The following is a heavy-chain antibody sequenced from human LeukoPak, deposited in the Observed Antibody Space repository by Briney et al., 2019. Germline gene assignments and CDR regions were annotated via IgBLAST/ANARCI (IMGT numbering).Heavy chain of an antibody. D-gene: IGHD3-22*01. CDR3: ASSRYDSSGYYGIIGY. CDR1: GFTFSSYS. CDR2: ITRSSIYK. J-gene: IGHJ4*02. Sequence: GGSLGLSCAASGFTFSSYSMNWVRQAPGKGLEWVSSITRSSIYKYYADSVKGRFTISRDNAKNSLYLQMNSLRAEDTAVYYCASSRYDSSGYYGIIGYWGQGTLVTVSS. V-gene: IGHV3-21*01.